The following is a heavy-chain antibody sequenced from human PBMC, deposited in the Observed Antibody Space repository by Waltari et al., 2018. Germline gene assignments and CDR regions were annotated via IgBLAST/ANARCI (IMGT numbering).Heavy chain of an antibody. V-gene: IGHV3-23*01. D-gene: IGHD6-13*01. CDR2: SGSDGRT. J-gene: IGHJ5*02. CDR3: AKEVWQQLVKMVGWFDP. Sequence: EVQLLESGGGLIQSGGSLRLSCVGSGFTFTGCALRWVRQVPGKGLEWVSASGSDGRTYYADSVKGRFTISRDDSKNTLYLQMNSLRAEDTALYYCAKEVWQQLVKMVGWFDPWGQGTLVTVSS. CDR1: GFTFTGCA.